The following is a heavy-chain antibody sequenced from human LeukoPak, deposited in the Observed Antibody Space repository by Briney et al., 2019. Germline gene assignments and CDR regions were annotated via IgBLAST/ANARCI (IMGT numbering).Heavy chain of an antibody. J-gene: IGHJ6*02. Sequence: QPGGSLRLSRAASGFTFSSYGMHWVRQAPGKGLEWVAVIWYDGSNKYYADSVKGRFTISRDNSKNTLYLQMNSLRAEDTAVYYCAREYSSSWYYYYYGMDVWGQGTTVTVSS. V-gene: IGHV3-33*01. CDR3: AREYSSSWYYYYYGMDV. D-gene: IGHD6-13*01. CDR2: IWYDGSNK. CDR1: GFTFSSYG.